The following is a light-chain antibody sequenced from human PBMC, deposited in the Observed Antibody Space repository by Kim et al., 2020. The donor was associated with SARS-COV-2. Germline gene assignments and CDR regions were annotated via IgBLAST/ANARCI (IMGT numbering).Light chain of an antibody. Sequence: DIQMTQSPSTLSASVGDRVTITCRASQSIHRWLAWYQQKPGKAPKLLIYEASSLQSGVPSKFSGSGSGTEFTLTISSLQPDDFATYYCQQYNSYSSFGQGTKLEIK. CDR3: QQYNSYSS. CDR2: EAS. V-gene: IGKV1-5*03. J-gene: IGKJ2*01. CDR1: QSIHRW.